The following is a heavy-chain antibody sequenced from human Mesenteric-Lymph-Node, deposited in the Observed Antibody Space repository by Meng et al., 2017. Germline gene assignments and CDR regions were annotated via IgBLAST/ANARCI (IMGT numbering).Heavy chain of an antibody. D-gene: IGHD4-17*01. Sequence: SGPGLLRPSETLSLTCTVSGGSISSGGFYWSWIRHHPGKGLEWIGYIYYSGSTYYNPSLRSRVAISIDTSKNQFSLKLTSVTAADTAVYFCARTNYGDYNWFDPWGQGTLVTVSS. J-gene: IGHJ5*02. CDR2: IYYSGST. CDR3: ARTNYGDYNWFDP. V-gene: IGHV4-31*03. CDR1: GGSISSGGFY.